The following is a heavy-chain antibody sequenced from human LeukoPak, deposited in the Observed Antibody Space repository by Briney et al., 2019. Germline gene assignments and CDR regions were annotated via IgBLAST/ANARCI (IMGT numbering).Heavy chain of an antibody. Sequence: GGSLRLSCAASGFTFSSYEMHWVRQATGKGLEWVSAIGTAGDTYYPGSVKGRFTISRENAKNSLYLQMNSLRAGDTAVYYCARGARYSSGWYWGAFDIWGQGTMVTVSS. D-gene: IGHD6-19*01. V-gene: IGHV3-13*01. J-gene: IGHJ3*02. CDR3: ARGARYSSGWYWGAFDI. CDR1: GFTFSSYE. CDR2: IGTAGDT.